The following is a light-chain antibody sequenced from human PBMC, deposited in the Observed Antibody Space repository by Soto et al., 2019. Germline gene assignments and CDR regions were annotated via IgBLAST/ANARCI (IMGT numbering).Light chain of an antibody. V-gene: IGLV1-40*01. CDR1: SSNIGAGHG. CDR2: THN. Sequence: QSVLTQPPSVSGAPGQSVTISCTGSSSNIGAGHGVHWYQQLPGTAPKLLIYTHNTRPSGVPDRFSGSESGTSASLAITGLQGDDEADYYCQSYDSSLRVVFGGGTKLTVL. J-gene: IGLJ2*01. CDR3: QSYDSSLRVV.